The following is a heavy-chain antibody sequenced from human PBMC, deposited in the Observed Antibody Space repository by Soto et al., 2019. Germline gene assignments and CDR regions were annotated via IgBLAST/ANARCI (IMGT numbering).Heavy chain of an antibody. Sequence: GGSLRLSCAASGFTFSSYWMHWVRQAPGKGLVWVSRINSDGSSTSYADSVKGRFTISRDNAKNTLYLQMNSLRAEDTAVYYCASLAVAGPFDYWGQGTLVTVSS. CDR2: INSDGSST. V-gene: IGHV3-74*01. CDR3: ASLAVAGPFDY. CDR1: GFTFSSYW. D-gene: IGHD6-19*01. J-gene: IGHJ4*02.